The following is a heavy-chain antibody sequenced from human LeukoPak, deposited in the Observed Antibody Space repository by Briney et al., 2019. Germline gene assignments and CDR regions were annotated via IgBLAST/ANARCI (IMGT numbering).Heavy chain of an antibody. CDR2: INTGGSTT. CDR3: ARCSGSYVYYFDY. D-gene: IGHD1-26*01. J-gene: IGHJ4*02. CDR1: GFTFSSYW. Sequence: QSGGSLRLSCAASGFTFSSYWMHWVRQAPGKGLVWVSRINTGGSTTDYADSVKGRFTISRDNAKNTLYLQMNSLRAEDTAVYYCARCSGSYVYYFDYWGQGTLVTVSS. V-gene: IGHV3-74*01.